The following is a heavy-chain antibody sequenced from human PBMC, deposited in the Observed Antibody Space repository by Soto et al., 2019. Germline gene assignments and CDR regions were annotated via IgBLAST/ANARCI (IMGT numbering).Heavy chain of an antibody. Sequence: SETLSLTCTVSGGSISSYYWSWVRQPPGKGLEWIGYIYYSGSTNYNPSLKSRVTISVDTSKNQFSLKLSSVTAADTAVYYCARGKRYGDYYYYYYCMDVWGQGTTVTVSS. V-gene: IGHV4-59*01. CDR3: ARGKRYGDYYYYYYCMDV. CDR2: IYYSGST. CDR1: GGSISSYY. D-gene: IGHD4-17*01. J-gene: IGHJ6*02.